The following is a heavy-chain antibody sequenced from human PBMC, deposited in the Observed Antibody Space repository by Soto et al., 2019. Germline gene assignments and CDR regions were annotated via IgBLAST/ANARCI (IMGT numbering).Heavy chain of an antibody. Sequence: PGGSLRLSCAASGFAFNNYYMSWIRQTPRKGLEWLSYISTGSSYTRYTDSVKGRFIISRDDAKNSVYLQMHSLRAEDTGLYYCASAPDTGFEYF. J-gene: IGHJ1*01. CDR2: ISTGSSYT. CDR1: GFAFNNYY. D-gene: IGHD1-1*01. CDR3: ASAPDTGFEYF. V-gene: IGHV3-11*03.